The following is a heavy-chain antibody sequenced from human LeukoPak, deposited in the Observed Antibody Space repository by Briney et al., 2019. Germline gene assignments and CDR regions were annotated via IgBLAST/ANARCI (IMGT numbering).Heavy chain of an antibody. J-gene: IGHJ6*03. V-gene: IGHV1-8*01. CDR3: ARGLRASSGWFHNYYYYYMDV. CDR1: GYTFTSYD. D-gene: IGHD6-19*01. CDR2: MNPNSGNT. Sequence: GASVKVSCKASGYTFTSYDINWVRQATGQGLEWMGWMNPNSGNTGYAQKFQGRVTMTRNNSISTAYMELSSLRSEDTAVYYCARGLRASSGWFHNYYYYYMDVWGKGTTVTVSS.